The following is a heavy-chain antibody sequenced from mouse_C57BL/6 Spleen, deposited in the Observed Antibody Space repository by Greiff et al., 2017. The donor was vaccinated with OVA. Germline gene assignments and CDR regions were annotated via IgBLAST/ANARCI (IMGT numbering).Heavy chain of an antibody. CDR2: IYPGSGNT. CDR3: ARSHYYGSSYEAMDY. CDR1: GYTFTDYY. J-gene: IGHJ4*01. Sequence: QVQLKQSGAELVRPGASVKLSCKASGYTFTDYYINWVKQRPGQGLEWIARIYPGSGNTYYNEKFKGKATLTAEKSSSTAYMQLSSLTSEDSAVYFCARSHYYGSSYEAMDYWGQGTSVTVSS. V-gene: IGHV1-76*01. D-gene: IGHD1-1*01.